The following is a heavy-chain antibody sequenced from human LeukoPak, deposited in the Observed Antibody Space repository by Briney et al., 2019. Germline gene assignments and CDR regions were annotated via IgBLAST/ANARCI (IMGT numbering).Heavy chain of an antibody. CDR3: ARNYYDSSGYYYGYYYYGMDV. V-gene: IGHV6-1*01. CDR1: GDSVSSNSAA. CDR2: TYYRSKWYS. D-gene: IGHD3-22*01. Sequence: SQTLSLTCAISGDSVSSNSAAWNWIRQSPSRGLEWLGRTYYRSKWYSDYAVSVKSRITINPDTSKNQFSLQLNSVTPEDTAVYYCARNYYDSSGYYYGYYYYGMDVWGQGTTVTVSS. J-gene: IGHJ6*02.